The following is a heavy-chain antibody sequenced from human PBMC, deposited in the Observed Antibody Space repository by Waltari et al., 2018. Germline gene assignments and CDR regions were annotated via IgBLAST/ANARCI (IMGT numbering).Heavy chain of an antibody. Sequence: QLQLQESGPGLVKPSETLSLTCTVSGGSISSSSYYWGWIRQPPGKGLEWIGSIYYSGSTYYNPSLKSRVPISVDTYKNQFSLKLSSGTAADTAVYYCATTRYYYGSSGYSPDWYFDLWGRGTLVTVSS. CDR1: GGSISSSSYY. D-gene: IGHD3-22*01. J-gene: IGHJ2*01. V-gene: IGHV4-39*07. CDR2: IYYSGST. CDR3: ATTRYYYGSSGYSPDWYFDL.